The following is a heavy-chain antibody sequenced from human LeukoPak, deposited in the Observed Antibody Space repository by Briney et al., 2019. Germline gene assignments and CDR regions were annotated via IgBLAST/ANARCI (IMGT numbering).Heavy chain of an antibody. J-gene: IGHJ4*02. CDR3: AKDDSSGYYYKFAY. V-gene: IGHV3-30*02. CDR1: GFTFSDYG. Sequence: GGSLRLSCAASGFTFSDYGMVWVRQAPGKGLEWVAFIRYDGSIKYYADSVKDRFTVSRDNSRNTLYLQMNSLRAEDTAVYYCAKDDSSGYYYKFAYWGQGALVTVSS. CDR2: IRYDGSIK. D-gene: IGHD3-22*01.